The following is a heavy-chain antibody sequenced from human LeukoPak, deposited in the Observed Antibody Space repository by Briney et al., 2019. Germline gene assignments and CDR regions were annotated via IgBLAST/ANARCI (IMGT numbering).Heavy chain of an antibody. CDR2: IYYSGST. V-gene: IGHV4-59*01. CDR3: AREGSGYAVDY. CDR1: GGSISSYY. Sequence: PSETLSLTCTVSGGSISSYYWSWIRQPPGKGLEWIGYIYYSGSTNYNPSLKSRVTISVDTSKNQFSLKLSSVTAVDTAVYYCAREGSGYAVDYWGQGTLVTVSS. D-gene: IGHD5-12*01. J-gene: IGHJ4*02.